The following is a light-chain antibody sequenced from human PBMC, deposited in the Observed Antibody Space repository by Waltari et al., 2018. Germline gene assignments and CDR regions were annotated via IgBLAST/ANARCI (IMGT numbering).Light chain of an antibody. J-gene: IGKJ1*01. CDR2: RAS. V-gene: IGKV1-5*03. CDR3: QQYYSYPRT. Sequence: DIQLTQSPSTLPASVGDRGTITCRASQSVSNWLAWYQQKPGKAPKLLIHRASILESGVPSRFSGSGSGTEFTLTISSLQPEDFATYFCQQYYSYPRTFGQGTKVEIK. CDR1: QSVSNW.